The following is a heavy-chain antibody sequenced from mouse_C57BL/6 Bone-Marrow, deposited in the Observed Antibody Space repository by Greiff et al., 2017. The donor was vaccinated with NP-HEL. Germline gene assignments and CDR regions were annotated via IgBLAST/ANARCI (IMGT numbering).Heavy chain of an antibody. D-gene: IGHD1-1*01. CDR3: ARTTVVATFAY. V-gene: IGHV1-54*01. Sequence: QVQLQQSGAELVRPGTSVKVSCKASGYAFTNYLIEWVKQRPGQGLEWIGVINPGSGGTNYNEKFKGKATLTADKSSSTAYMQLSSLTSEDSAVYFCARTTVVATFAYWGQGTLVTVSA. CDR1: GYAFTNYL. CDR2: INPGSGGT. J-gene: IGHJ3*01.